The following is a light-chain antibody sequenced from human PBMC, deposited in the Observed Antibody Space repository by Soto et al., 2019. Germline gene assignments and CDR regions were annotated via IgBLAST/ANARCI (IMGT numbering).Light chain of an antibody. CDR1: SSDVGKYDR. J-gene: IGLJ1*01. CDR3: SSYTSSSRYV. Sequence: QSVLTQSPSVSGSPGQSVTISCTGTSSDVGKYDRVSWYQQPPGTAPKLIIYEVTNRPSGVPARFSGSKSGNTASLTISGLQAEDEAEYYCSSYTSSSRYVFGTGTKVTVL. V-gene: IGLV2-18*02. CDR2: EVT.